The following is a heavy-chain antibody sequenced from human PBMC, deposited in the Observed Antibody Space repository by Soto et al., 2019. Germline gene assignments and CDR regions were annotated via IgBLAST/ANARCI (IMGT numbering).Heavy chain of an antibody. CDR2: IIPILGIT. J-gene: IGHJ4*02. V-gene: IGHV1-69*08. Sequence: QVQLVQSGAEVKRPGSSVNVSCKASGGTFSSYTFSWVRQAPGQGLEWVGRIIPILGITNYAQKFQGRVTITADKYMTTAYMGLSSLRSDDTAVYYCARDLGDTTMRRGYWGQGTLVTVSS. CDR3: ARDLGDTTMRRGY. D-gene: IGHD5-18*01. CDR1: GGTFSSYT.